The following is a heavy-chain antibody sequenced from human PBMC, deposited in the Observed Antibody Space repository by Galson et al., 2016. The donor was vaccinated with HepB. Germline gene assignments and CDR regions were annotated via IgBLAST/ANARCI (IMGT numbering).Heavy chain of an antibody. CDR1: GYTFTNYY. CDR3: ARIWVRDGLDY. D-gene: IGHD3-10*01. CDR2: INPSGGST. Sequence: SVKVSCKASGYTFTNYYIHWVRQAPGQGLEWMGIINPSGGSTNYAQKFQGRVTMTRDTSKNTAYMELSSLRLEDTAVYYCARIWVRDGLDYWGQGTLVTVSS. J-gene: IGHJ4*02. V-gene: IGHV1-46*01.